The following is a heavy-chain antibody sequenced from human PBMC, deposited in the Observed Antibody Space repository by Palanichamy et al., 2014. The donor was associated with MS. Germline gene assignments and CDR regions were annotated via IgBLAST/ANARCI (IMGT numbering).Heavy chain of an antibody. Sequence: VQLVQSGAEVKKPGASVKISCKASGYTFTTYYLHWVRQAPGPGLDWMGIINPTGGTTIYAQTLQGRVTMTRDTSTSTVYVELSSLRSEDTAIYYCATDLRGNGFDLWGQGTKVTVSS. D-gene: IGHD3-16*01. CDR1: GYTFTTYY. CDR3: ATDLRGNGFDL. J-gene: IGHJ3*01. CDR2: INPTGGTT. V-gene: IGHV1-46*04.